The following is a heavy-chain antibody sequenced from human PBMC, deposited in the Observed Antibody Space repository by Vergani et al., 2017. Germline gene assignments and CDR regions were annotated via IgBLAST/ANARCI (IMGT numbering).Heavy chain of an antibody. Sequence: QVQLVQSGAEVKKPGSSVKVSCKASGGTFSSYAISWVRQAPGQGLEWMGGIIPNFGTANYAQKFQGRVTITADESTSTVYMELSSLRSEDTAVYYCARGFDEWGKYAPNGRYYYYGMDVWGQGTTVTVSS. J-gene: IGHJ6*02. V-gene: IGHV1-69*01. CDR3: ARGFDEWGKYAPNGRYYYYGMDV. CDR2: IIPNFGTA. CDR1: GGTFSSYA. D-gene: IGHD3-16*01.